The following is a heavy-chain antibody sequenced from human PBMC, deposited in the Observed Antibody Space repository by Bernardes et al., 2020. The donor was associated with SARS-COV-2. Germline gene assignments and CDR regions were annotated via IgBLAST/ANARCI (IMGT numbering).Heavy chain of an antibody. CDR3: AATYDFWSGYLGPVDV. J-gene: IGHJ6*02. D-gene: IGHD3-3*01. CDR2: MNPNSGNT. Sequence: ASVKDSCKASGYTFTSYDINWVRQATGQGLEWMGWMNPNSGNTGYAQKFQGRVTMTRNTSISTAYMELSSLRSEDTAVYYCAATYDFWSGYLGPVDVWGQGTTVTVSS. V-gene: IGHV1-8*01. CDR1: GYTFTSYD.